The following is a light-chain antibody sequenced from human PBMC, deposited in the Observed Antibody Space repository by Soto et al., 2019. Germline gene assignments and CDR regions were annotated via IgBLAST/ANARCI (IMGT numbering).Light chain of an antibody. CDR2: DAS. CDR3: QQYGSSPPIT. J-gene: IGKJ5*01. Sequence: DIVLTQSPATLSLSPGDRATLSCRASQSVSSYLAWYQQQPGQAPRLLIYDASNRATGIPARFSGSGSGTDFTLTISSLEPEDFAVYYCQQYGSSPPITFGQGTRLEIK. V-gene: IGKV3-11*01. CDR1: QSVSSY.